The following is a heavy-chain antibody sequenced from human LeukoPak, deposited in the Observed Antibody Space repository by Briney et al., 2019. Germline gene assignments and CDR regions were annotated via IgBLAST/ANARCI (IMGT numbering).Heavy chain of an antibody. CDR1: GGTFSSYA. CDR3: ARDTQYSYGCDY. Sequence: SVKVSCKASGGTFSSYAISWVRQAPGQGLEWMGGIIPIFGTANYAQKFQGRVTITADESTSTAYMELSGLRSEDTAVYYCARDTQYSYGCDYWGQGTLVTVSS. D-gene: IGHD5-18*01. J-gene: IGHJ4*02. V-gene: IGHV1-69*13. CDR2: IIPIFGTA.